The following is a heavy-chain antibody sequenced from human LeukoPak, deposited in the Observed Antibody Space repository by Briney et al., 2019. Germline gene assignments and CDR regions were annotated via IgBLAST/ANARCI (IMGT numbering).Heavy chain of an antibody. J-gene: IGHJ6*04. CDR1: GGSFSGYY. Sequence: SETLSLTCAVYGGSFSGYYWSWIRQPPGKGLEWIGEINHSGSTNYNPSLKSRVTISVDTSKNQFSLKLSSVTAADTAVYYCARGQSALGYCSCGSCSRYYGMDVWGKGTTVTVSS. CDR2: INHSGST. CDR3: ARGQSALGYCSCGSCSRYYGMDV. V-gene: IGHV4-34*01. D-gene: IGHD2-15*01.